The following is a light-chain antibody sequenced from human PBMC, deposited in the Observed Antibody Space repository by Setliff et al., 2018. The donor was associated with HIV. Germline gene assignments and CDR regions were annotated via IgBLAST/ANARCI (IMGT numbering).Light chain of an antibody. CDR1: SSDVGAYNY. J-gene: IGLJ1*01. Sequence: QSVLTQPPSVSGAPGQRVTISCTGTSSDVGAYNYVSWYQQHPGKAPKLMIYDVSNRPSGVSRRFSGSKSGNTASLTISGLQAEDEAAYYCSSYTGSSTLEVFGTGTKVTVL. V-gene: IGLV2-14*03. CDR3: SSYTGSSTLEV. CDR2: DVS.